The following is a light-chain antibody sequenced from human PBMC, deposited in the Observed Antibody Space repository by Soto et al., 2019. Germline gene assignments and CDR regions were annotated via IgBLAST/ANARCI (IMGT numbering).Light chain of an antibody. CDR2: DAS. J-gene: IGKJ4*01. Sequence: EIVLTQSPDTLSLSPGERATLSCRASQSVRSNYLAWYQQKPGQAPRFLIYDASSRATGIPDRFSGSGSGTDFTLTISRLEPEDFAVYYCQQYRSSPLTFGGGTKVEIK. V-gene: IGKV3-20*01. CDR3: QQYRSSPLT. CDR1: QSVRSNY.